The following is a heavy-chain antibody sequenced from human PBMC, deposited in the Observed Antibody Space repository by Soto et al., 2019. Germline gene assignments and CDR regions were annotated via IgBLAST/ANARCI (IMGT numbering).Heavy chain of an antibody. CDR2: INSDGSST. J-gene: IGHJ3*02. D-gene: IGHD3-22*01. CDR3: ARDRAYDSSGYYSSGAFDI. CDR1: GFTFSSYW. Sequence: PGGSLRLSCAASGFTFSSYWMHWVRQAPGKGLVWVSRINSDGSSTSYADSVKGRFTISRDNAKNTLYLQMNSLRAEDTAVYYCARDRAYDSSGYYSSGAFDIWGQGAMVTVS. V-gene: IGHV3-74*01.